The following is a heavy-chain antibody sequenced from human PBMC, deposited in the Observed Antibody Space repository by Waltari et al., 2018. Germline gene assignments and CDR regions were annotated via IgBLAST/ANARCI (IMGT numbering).Heavy chain of an antibody. CDR3: AKGGVVTAWDEY. J-gene: IGHJ4*02. Sequence: EVQLLESGGGLVQPGGSLRLSCAASGFTFSSYGMSWVRQAPGKGPEWVSAISGGRYYIYYADSVRGRFTISRDNSKNTLYLQMSSLKAEDTAVYYCAKGGVVTAWDEYWGQGTLVTVSS. D-gene: IGHD2-21*02. V-gene: IGHV3-23*01. CDR2: ISGGRYYI. CDR1: GFTFSSYG.